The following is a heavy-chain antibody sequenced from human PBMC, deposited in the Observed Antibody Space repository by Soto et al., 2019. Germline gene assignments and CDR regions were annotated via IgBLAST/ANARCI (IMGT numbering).Heavy chain of an antibody. V-gene: IGHV3-23*01. Sequence: AGGSLRLSCAASGFTFISYAMSCVRQARGKGLEWTSAISGSGGSTYYSDSVKGRLTISRDNSKNTRYLQTNSLRAEETAVDYCATNRPKGYTTESWFDPWGQRTLVTVSS. CDR1: GFTFISYA. D-gene: IGHD4-17*01. CDR2: ISGSGGST. CDR3: ATNRPKGYTTESWFDP. J-gene: IGHJ5*02.